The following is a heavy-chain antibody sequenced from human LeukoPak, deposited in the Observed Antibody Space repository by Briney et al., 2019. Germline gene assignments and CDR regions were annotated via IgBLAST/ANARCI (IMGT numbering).Heavy chain of an antibody. D-gene: IGHD5-18*01. CDR3: ARAPDTAMVGFDY. Sequence: GGSLRLSCAASGFTFSSYAMSWVRQAPGKGLEWVSLISWDGGSTYYADSVKGRFTISRDNAKNSLYLQMNSLRAEDTAVYYCARAPDTAMVGFDYWGQGTLVTVSS. CDR1: GFTFSSYA. V-gene: IGHV3-23*01. CDR2: ISWDGGST. J-gene: IGHJ4*02.